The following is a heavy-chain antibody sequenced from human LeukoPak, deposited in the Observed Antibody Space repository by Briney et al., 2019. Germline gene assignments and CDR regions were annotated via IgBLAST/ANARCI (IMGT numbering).Heavy chain of an antibody. CDR3: ARDPGAFPYFFDY. J-gene: IGHJ4*02. D-gene: IGHD4/OR15-4a*01. CDR1: GFTFSSYA. V-gene: IGHV3-23*01. CDR2: ISGSGGST. Sequence: PGGSLRLSCAASGFTFSSYAMSWVRQAPGKGLEWVSAISGSGGSTYYADSVKGRFTISRDDSKNTVYLQMNSLRVEDSAVYYCARDPGAFPYFFDYWGQGTLVTVPS.